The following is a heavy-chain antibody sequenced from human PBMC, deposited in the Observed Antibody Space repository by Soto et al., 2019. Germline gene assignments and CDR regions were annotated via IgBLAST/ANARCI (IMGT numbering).Heavy chain of an antibody. CDR3: SRDTGSGLDYFDY. CDR2: IFHSGNA. V-gene: IGHV4-38-2*02. Sequence: SETLSLTCAVSGYSISSGDYWGWIRQPPGKGLEWIGSIFHSGNAYYNPSLKSRVTISVDTSKNQFSLKLSSVTAADTAVYYCSRDTGSGLDYFDYWGQGTLVTVSS. D-gene: IGHD6-19*01. CDR1: GYSISSGDY. J-gene: IGHJ4*02.